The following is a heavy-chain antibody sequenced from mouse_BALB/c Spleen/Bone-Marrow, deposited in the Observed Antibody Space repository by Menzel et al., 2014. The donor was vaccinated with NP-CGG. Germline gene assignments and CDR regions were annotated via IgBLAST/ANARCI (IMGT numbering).Heavy chain of an antibody. D-gene: IGHD2-4*01. V-gene: IGHV1-5*01. J-gene: IGHJ2*01. CDR2: IYTGNSDT. Sequence: QLQESGTVLARPGASVKTSCKASGYTFTSYWMHWVKQRPGQGLEWIGAIYTGNSDTGYKQNFKGKAKLTAVSSTSTAYMELSSLTNEDSAVYYCTRWRDYYDYYFDYWGQGSTRTGSS. CDR3: TRWRDYYDYYFDY. CDR1: GYTFTSYW.